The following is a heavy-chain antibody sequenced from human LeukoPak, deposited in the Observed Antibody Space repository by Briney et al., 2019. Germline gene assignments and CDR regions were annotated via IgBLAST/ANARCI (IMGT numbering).Heavy chain of an antibody. CDR1: GFTFSSYA. Sequence: GGSLRLSCGASGFTFSSYAMSWVRQAPGKGLEWVSAIGSGTYYADSVRGRFTISRDNSKNTLYLQMNSLRAEDTAVYYCAKVLAYYFDYWGQGTLVTVSS. V-gene: IGHV3-23*01. CDR2: IGSGT. CDR3: AKVLAYYFDY. J-gene: IGHJ4*02.